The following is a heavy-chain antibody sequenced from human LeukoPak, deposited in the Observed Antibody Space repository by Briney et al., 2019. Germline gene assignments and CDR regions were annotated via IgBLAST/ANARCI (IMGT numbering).Heavy chain of an antibody. CDR3: ARVNSGGIAAAGTFDY. Sequence: GGSLRLSCAASGFTFSSYAMHWVRQAPGKGLEYVSAISSNGGSTYYANSVMGRFTISRDNSKNTLYLQMGSLRAEGMAVYYCARVNSGGIAAAGTFDYWGQGTLVTVSS. J-gene: IGHJ4*02. V-gene: IGHV3-64*01. D-gene: IGHD6-13*01. CDR1: GFTFSSYA. CDR2: ISSNGGST.